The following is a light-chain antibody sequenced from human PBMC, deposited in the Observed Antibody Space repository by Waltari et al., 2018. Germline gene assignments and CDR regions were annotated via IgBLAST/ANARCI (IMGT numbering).Light chain of an antibody. Sequence: QSALTQPASVSGSPGQSVSIPCTGTSNDVGGYGYVSWYQQFPGKAPNLMIYEVSYRPSGVSSRFSGSKSGNTASLTISGLQAEDEAVYYCSSHTSTVPHVFGTGTKVTVV. CDR3: SSHTSTVPHV. CDR1: SNDVGGYGY. V-gene: IGLV2-14*01. CDR2: EVS. J-gene: IGLJ1*01.